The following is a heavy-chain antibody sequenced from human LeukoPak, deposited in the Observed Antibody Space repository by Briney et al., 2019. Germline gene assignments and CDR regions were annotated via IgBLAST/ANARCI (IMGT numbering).Heavy chain of an antibody. J-gene: IGHJ4*02. Sequence: SETLSLTCTVSGGSISSGGYYWSWLRQHPGKGLEWIGYIYYSGSTYYNPSLKSRVTISVDTSKNQFSLKLSSVTAADTAVYYCARSRSGPIDYWGQGTLVTVSS. CDR2: IYYSGST. V-gene: IGHV4-31*03. D-gene: IGHD3-10*01. CDR3: ARSRSGPIDY. CDR1: GGSISSGGYY.